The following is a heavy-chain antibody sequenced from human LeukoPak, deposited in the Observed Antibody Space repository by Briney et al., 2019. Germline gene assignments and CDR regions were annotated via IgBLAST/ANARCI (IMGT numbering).Heavy chain of an antibody. D-gene: IGHD1-26*01. CDR1: GGSFSGYY. CDR3: AELWEDLSYFDS. Sequence: SETLSLTCAVYGGSFSGYYWSWIRQPPGKGLEWIGEINHSGSTNYNPSLKSRVTISVDTSKNQFSLNLNSVTAADTAMYFCAELWEDLSYFDSWGPGTLVTVSS. J-gene: IGHJ4*02. CDR2: INHSGST. V-gene: IGHV4-34*01.